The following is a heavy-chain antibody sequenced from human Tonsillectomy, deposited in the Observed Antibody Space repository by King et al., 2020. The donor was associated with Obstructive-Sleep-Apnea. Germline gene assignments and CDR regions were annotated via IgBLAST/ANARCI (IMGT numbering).Heavy chain of an antibody. Sequence: LQLQESGPGLVRPSETLSLACTVSGGSVSSGSYFWNWIRQPPGKGLEWLGSVQYSGKTYYNPSLKSRITLSVDTSRNHFALNQSSVTAADTAVYYCAAVIRRFTEYYMLGSYWFDPWGQGTLVTVSS. V-gene: IGHV4-39*06. CDR2: VQYSGKT. J-gene: IGHJ5*02. CDR3: AAVIRRFTEYYMLGSYWFDP. CDR1: GGSVSSGSYF. D-gene: IGHD3-10*02.